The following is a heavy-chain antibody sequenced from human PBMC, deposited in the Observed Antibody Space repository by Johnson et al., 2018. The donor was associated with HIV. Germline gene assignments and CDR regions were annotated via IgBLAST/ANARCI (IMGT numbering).Heavy chain of an antibody. CDR2: INLDGSEK. Sequence: VQLVESGGDLVQPGGSLRLSCAASGFTFNSFWLSWVRQAPGKGLEWVANINLDGSEKSYVDSVKGRFTISSDNVRNSLYLQMNSLRAEDTAMYYCARDLYYYDSSDYYSNAFDIWGPGTMVTVSS. D-gene: IGHD3-22*01. V-gene: IGHV3-7*03. CDR1: GFTFNSFW. J-gene: IGHJ3*02. CDR3: ARDLYYYDSSDYYSNAFDI.